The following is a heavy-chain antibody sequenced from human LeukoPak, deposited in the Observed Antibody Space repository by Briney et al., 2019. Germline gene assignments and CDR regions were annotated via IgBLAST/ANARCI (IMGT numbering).Heavy chain of an antibody. J-gene: IGHJ4*02. CDR2: IYTSGST. Sequence: PSETLSLTCTVSGGSISSYYWSWIRQPAGKGLEWIGRIYTSGSTNYNPSLKSRVTMSVDTSKNQFSLKLSSVTAADTAVYYCARDSVHYYDSSGPDGYFDYWGQATLVTVSS. CDR1: GGSISSYY. D-gene: IGHD3-22*01. V-gene: IGHV4-4*07. CDR3: ARDSVHYYDSSGPDGYFDY.